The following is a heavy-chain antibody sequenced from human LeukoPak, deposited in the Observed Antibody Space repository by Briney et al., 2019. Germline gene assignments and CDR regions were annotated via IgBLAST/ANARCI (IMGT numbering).Heavy chain of an antibody. V-gene: IGHV3-23*01. Sequence: GGSLRLSCAASGFTFSSYAMSWVRQAPGKGLEWVSAISGSGGGTYYADSVKGRFTISRDNSKNTLYLQMNSLRAEDTAVYYCATGGATTSFSRFDYWGQGTLVTVSS. J-gene: IGHJ4*02. D-gene: IGHD4-11*01. CDR2: ISGSGGGT. CDR3: ATGGATTSFSRFDY. CDR1: GFTFSSYA.